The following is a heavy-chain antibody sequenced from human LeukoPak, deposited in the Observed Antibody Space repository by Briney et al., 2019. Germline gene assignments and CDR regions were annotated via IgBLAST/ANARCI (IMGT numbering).Heavy chain of an antibody. J-gene: IGHJ3*02. CDR1: GFTFSSYW. V-gene: IGHV3-74*01. CDR2: IYSNGRTI. D-gene: IGHD1-26*01. CDR3: ARASGSPTPGDDAFDI. Sequence: GGSLRLSCAASGFTFSSYWMHWVRQAPGKGLVWVSRIYSNGRTINYADSVKGRFTISRDNAKNSLYLQMNSLRAEDTAVYYCARASGSPTPGDDAFDIWGQGTMVTVSS.